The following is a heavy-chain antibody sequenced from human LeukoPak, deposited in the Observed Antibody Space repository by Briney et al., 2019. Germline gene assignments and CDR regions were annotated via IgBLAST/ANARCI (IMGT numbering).Heavy chain of an antibody. CDR2: IYHSGST. V-gene: IGHV4-38-2*01. J-gene: IGHJ5*02. CDR1: GYSISSGYY. Sequence: PSETLSLTCAVSGYSISSGYYWGWIRQPPGKGLEWIGSIYHSGSTYYNPSLKSRVIISVDTSKNQFSLKLRSVTAADTAVYYCATEVGQWLVRTWGQGTLVTVSS. D-gene: IGHD6-19*01. CDR3: ATEVGQWLVRT.